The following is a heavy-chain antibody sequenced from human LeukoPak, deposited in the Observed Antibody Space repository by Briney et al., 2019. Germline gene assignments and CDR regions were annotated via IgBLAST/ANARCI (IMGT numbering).Heavy chain of an antibody. V-gene: IGHV1-69*05. CDR3: ATSGEIVGASFDY. J-gene: IGHJ4*02. D-gene: IGHD1-26*01. CDR1: GDTFTNYA. Sequence: GASVNVSSKASGDTFTNYAISWVRQAPGQGLEWVGGIIPVFGTVKYAQKLQGRVTITTDESTSTVYMELSSLRSEDTAVYYCATSGEIVGASFDYWGQGTLVTVSS. CDR2: IIPVFGTV.